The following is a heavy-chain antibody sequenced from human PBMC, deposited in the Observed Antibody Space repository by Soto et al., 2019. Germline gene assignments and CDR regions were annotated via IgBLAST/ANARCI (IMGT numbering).Heavy chain of an antibody. D-gene: IGHD1-26*01. Sequence: ASVTGSCKASGSTFTDYYMRWVRQATGQGLEWMGWINPNSGVTNYVQKFQGWVTMTRDTFISTAYMELSRLRSDDTAMYYCARDAGVVGANDAFDFWGQGTMVTVSS. J-gene: IGHJ3*01. CDR1: GSTFTDYY. CDR2: INPNSGVT. V-gene: IGHV1-2*04. CDR3: ARDAGVVGANDAFDF.